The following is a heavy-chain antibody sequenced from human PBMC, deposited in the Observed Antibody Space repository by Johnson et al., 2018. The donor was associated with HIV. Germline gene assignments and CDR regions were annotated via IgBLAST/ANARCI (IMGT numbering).Heavy chain of an antibody. CDR3: ARRFFDSSSFDI. D-gene: IGHD3-22*01. CDR1: AFTFSSHP. J-gene: IGHJ3*02. V-gene: IGHV3-30*04. Sequence: QVQLVESGGGVVRPGRSLRLSCAASAFTFSSHPMNWVRQAPGKGLEWVAVISYDGRNEYYGDSVKGRFTISRDNSKNTLFLQMNSLRPDDTAVYFCARRFFDSSSFDIWGQGTLVIVSS. CDR2: ISYDGRNE.